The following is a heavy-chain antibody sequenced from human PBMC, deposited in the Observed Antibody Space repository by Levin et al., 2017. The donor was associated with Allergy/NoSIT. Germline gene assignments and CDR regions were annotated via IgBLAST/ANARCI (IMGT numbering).Heavy chain of an antibody. D-gene: IGHD1-26*01. CDR2: ISYGGSI. V-gene: IGHV4-31*03. CDR3: AKSFAQLRSSPGDQSYYMDV. J-gene: IGHJ6*03. Sequence: SCTVSGDSISSGGYHWSWIRQHPGKGLDWIGHISYGGSIDYSPSLKSRVTISADTTKRQFPLNLTPVTAADTAVYYCAKSFAQLRSSPGDQSYYMDVWGKGTAVTVSS. CDR1: GDSISSGGYH.